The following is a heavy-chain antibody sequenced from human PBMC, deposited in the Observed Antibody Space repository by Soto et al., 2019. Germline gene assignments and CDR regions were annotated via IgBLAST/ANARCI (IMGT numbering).Heavy chain of an antibody. D-gene: IGHD3-16*01. V-gene: IGHV3-9*02. CDR2: IYYNSDRI. Sequence: EVKLVESGGGLVQPGRSLRLSCAASGFTSNDYDMHWVRQAPGKGLEWVSGIYYNSDRIDYGDSVKGRFATSRDNAKNSLYLQMNSLRPEDTAVYYCVKDVLPGGADYWGPGTLVTVSS. J-gene: IGHJ4*02. CDR1: GFTSNDYD. CDR3: VKDVLPGGADY.